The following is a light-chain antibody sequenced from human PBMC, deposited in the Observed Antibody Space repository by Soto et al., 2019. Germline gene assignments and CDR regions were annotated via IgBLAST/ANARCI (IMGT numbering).Light chain of an antibody. Sequence: EMVLTQSPGTLSLSLGERSTLSFSACQSVSNNYLAWYQQKPGQAPRLLIYVASSRATGAPDRFSGSGSETDFTLTISSLEPEDFAVYYCQQRSNWHTFGQGTRLEIK. CDR3: QQRSNWHT. J-gene: IGKJ5*01. V-gene: IGKV3D-20*02. CDR1: QSVSNNY. CDR2: VAS.